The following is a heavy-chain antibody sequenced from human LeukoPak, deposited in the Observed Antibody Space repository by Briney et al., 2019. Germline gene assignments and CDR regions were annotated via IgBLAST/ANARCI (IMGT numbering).Heavy chain of an antibody. CDR2: IFYSGST. CDR3: ARGCSSSWDDVGYIDY. J-gene: IGHJ4*02. D-gene: IGHD6-13*01. V-gene: IGHV4-59*01. CDR1: GDSISSYY. Sequence: SETLSLTCTVSGDSISSYYWTWIRQPPGEGPEWMGYIFYSGSTNYNPSLKSRVTFSIDTSKNQFSLKLSSVTAADTAVYYRARGCSSSWDDVGYIDYWGQGSLVAVSS.